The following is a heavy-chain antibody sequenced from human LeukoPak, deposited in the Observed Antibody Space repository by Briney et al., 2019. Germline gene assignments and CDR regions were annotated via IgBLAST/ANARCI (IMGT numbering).Heavy chain of an antibody. V-gene: IGHV3-74*01. J-gene: IGHJ4*02. D-gene: IGHD2-21*02. Sequence: GGSLRLSCAASGFTFSTYWMHWVRQAPGKGLVWVSVINPEGTTATYADSVKGRFTISRDNAKNTLYLQMDSLRAEDTAIYYCVFFYTALKIPYRGQGGLVTVSS. CDR2: INPEGTTA. CDR3: VFFYTALKIPY. CDR1: GFTFSTYW.